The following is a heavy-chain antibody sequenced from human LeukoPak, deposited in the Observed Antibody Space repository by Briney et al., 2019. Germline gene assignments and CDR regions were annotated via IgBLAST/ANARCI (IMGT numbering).Heavy chain of an antibody. CDR2: IYYSGST. CDR3: AYRSSSPTVSAFDI. D-gene: IGHD6-13*01. Sequence: SETLSLTCIVSGYSISSGYYWGWIRQPPGKGLEWIGYIYYSGSTNYNPSLKSRVTISVDTSKNQFSLKLSSVTAADTAVYCCAYRSSSPTVSAFDIWGQGTMVTVSS. CDR1: GYSISSGYY. V-gene: IGHV4-61*01. J-gene: IGHJ3*02.